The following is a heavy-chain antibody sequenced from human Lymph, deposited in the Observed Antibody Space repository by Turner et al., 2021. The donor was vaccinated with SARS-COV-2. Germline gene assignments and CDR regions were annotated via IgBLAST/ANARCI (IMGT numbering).Heavy chain of an antibody. CDR2: FEPEDGET. V-gene: IGHV1-24*01. CDR1: GHTLTEVS. J-gene: IGHJ6*02. CDR3: ATGPDDFWSGPSPGYYGMDV. Sequence: QVQLVQSGAEVKKPGAAVKVSCKVSGHTLTEVSIHWVRQAPGKGLEWMGGFEPEDGETIYAQKFQGRVTMTEDTSTDTAYMELSSLRSEDTAVYYCATGPDDFWSGPSPGYYGMDVWGQGTTVTVSS. D-gene: IGHD3-3*01.